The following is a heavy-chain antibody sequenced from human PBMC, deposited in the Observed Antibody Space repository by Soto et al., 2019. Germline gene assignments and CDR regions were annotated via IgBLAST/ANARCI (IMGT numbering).Heavy chain of an antibody. D-gene: IGHD3-3*01. CDR2: IYPGDSDT. CDR1: GYSFTSYW. V-gene: IGHV5-51*01. CDR3: ARHSQTTYYDFWSGKQHNYYYYMDV. Sequence: GESLKISCKGSGYSFTSYWIGWVRQMPGKGLEWMGIIYPGDSDTRYSPSFQGQVTISADKSISTAYLKWSSLKASDTAMYYCARHSQTTYYDFWSGKQHNYYYYMDVWGKGTTVTVSS. J-gene: IGHJ6*03.